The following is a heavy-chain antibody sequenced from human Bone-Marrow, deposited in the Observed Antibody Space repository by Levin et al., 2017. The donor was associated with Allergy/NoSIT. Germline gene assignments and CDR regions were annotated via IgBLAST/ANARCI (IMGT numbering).Heavy chain of an antibody. J-gene: IGHJ3*02. CDR2: INPSGGST. Sequence: ASVKVSCKASGYTFTSYYMHWVRQAPGQGLEWMGIINPSGGSTSYAQKFQGRVTMTRDTSTSTVYMELSSLRSEDTAVYYCARGRFIMITFGGVIGDAFDIWGQGTMVTVSS. CDR1: GYTFTSYY. V-gene: IGHV1-46*01. D-gene: IGHD3-16*02. CDR3: ARGRFIMITFGGVIGDAFDI.